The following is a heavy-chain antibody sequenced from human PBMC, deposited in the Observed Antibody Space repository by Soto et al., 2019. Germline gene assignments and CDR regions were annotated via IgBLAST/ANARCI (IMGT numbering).Heavy chain of an antibody. Sequence: ESGGGLVKPGGSLRLSCAAYGFTFGNAWMNWFRQAPGKGLEWVGRIKSKIHGGTTDYAAPVRGRFTISRDDSKNTLFLQMNSLKTEDAAVYYCTTVHFDVLTGSFDYWGQGTLVTVSS. CDR3: TTVHFDVLTGSFDY. D-gene: IGHD3-9*01. J-gene: IGHJ4*02. V-gene: IGHV3-15*07. CDR1: GFTFGNAW. CDR2: IKSKIHGGTT.